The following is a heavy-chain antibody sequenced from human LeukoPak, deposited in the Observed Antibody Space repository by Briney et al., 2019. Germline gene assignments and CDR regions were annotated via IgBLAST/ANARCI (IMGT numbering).Heavy chain of an antibody. V-gene: IGHV4-30-2*03. Sequence: SQTLSLTCAVSGGSISSGGYSWSWIRQPPGKGLEWIGYIYYSGSTYYNPSLKSRVTISVDTSKNQFSLKLSSVTAADTAVYYCARKYVEMASIDIWGQGTMVTVSS. D-gene: IGHD5-24*01. CDR1: GGSISSGGYS. CDR2: IYYSGST. CDR3: ARKYVEMASIDI. J-gene: IGHJ3*02.